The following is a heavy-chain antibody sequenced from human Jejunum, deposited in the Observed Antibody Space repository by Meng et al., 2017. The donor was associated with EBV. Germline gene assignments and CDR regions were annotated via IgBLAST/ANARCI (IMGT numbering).Heavy chain of an antibody. CDR1: GFTFITYW. CDR2: INNDGSTT. Sequence: EVHLVKSGGGLVQPGGSLGLSCAASGFTFITYWMHWVRQTPGKGLEWVSSINNDGSTTQYADSVRGRFTIARDNAKSTLYLQMNSLTAEYTAVYYCARNYRDYWGQGTLVTVSS. J-gene: IGHJ4*02. V-gene: IGHV3-74*03. D-gene: IGHD4-11*01. CDR3: ARNYRDY.